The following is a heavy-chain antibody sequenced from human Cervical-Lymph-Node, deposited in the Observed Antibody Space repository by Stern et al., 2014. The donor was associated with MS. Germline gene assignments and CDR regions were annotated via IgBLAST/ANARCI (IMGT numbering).Heavy chain of an antibody. CDR1: GFTFSSYS. CDR3: ARELGYYDSSGFPAPFDY. J-gene: IGHJ4*02. Sequence: EVHLVESGGGLVKPGGSLRLSCAASGFTFSSYSMNWVRQAPGQGLEWVSSISSSSSYIYYADSVKGRFTISRDNAKNSLYLQMNSLRAEDTAVYYCARELGYYDSSGFPAPFDYWGQGTLVTVSS. D-gene: IGHD3-22*01. V-gene: IGHV3-21*01. CDR2: ISSSSSYI.